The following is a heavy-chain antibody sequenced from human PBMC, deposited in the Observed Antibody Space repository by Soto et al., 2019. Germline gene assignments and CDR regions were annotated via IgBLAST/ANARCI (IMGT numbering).Heavy chain of an antibody. J-gene: IGHJ6*03. D-gene: IGHD1-1*01. Sequence: ASVKVSCKASGDTVTSYYIHWVRQAPGQGLEWMGIIDPSGGSTVYAQKFQGRVTMSRDTSTSTVYMELSSLRSEDTAVYYCARDGTVTPYYYMDVWGKGTTVTVSS. V-gene: IGHV1-46*03. CDR2: IDPSGGST. CDR3: ARDGTVTPYYYMDV. CDR1: GDTVTSYY.